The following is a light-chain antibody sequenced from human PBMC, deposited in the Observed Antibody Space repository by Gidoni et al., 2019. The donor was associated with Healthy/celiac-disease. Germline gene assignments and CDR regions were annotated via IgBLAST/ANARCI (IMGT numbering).Light chain of an antibody. J-gene: IGKJ5*01. CDR2: LGS. CDR1: QSLLHSNGYNY. V-gene: IGKV2-28*01. CDR3: MQALQTPLT. Sequence: ESVMTQSPLSRPVTPGEPASISCRSSQSLLHSNGYNYLDWYLQKPGQSPQLLIYLGSNRASGVPDRFSGSGSGTAFTLKISRVEAEDVGVYYCMQALQTPLTFGQGTRLEIK.